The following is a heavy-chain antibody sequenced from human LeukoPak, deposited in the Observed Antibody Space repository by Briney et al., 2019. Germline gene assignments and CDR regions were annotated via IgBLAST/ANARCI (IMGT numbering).Heavy chain of an antibody. CDR1: GDSISSSSW. V-gene: IGHV4-4*02. CDR2: IFHSGSA. J-gene: IGHJ3*02. D-gene: IGHD2/OR15-2a*01. CDR3: ARDPPLSAFDI. Sequence: SETLSLTCAVSGDSISSSSWWNWVRQPPGKGLEWIGEIFHSGSANYNPSLKSRVTISVDKSKNQFSLRLTSVTAADTAVYYCARDPPLSAFDIWGQGTMVTVSS.